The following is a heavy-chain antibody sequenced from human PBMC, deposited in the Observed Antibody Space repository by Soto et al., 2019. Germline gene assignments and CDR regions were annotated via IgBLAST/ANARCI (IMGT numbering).Heavy chain of an antibody. CDR3: FRQNYFSSQGMDV. Sequence: GSLRLSFAGSGFAFSGSTIHWVRQASVKGLEWVGRIRSKANSFATAYAASVKGRFIISRDDSKTTAYLQMNSLKIEDTAVYYCFRQNYFSSQGMDVWGQGTTVAVS. CDR1: GFAFSGST. D-gene: IGHD1-7*01. V-gene: IGHV3-73*01. CDR2: IRSKANSFAT. J-gene: IGHJ6*02.